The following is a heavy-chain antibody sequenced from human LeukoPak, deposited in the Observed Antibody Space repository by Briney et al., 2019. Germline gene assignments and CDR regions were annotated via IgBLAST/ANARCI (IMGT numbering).Heavy chain of an antibody. J-gene: IGHJ3*01. D-gene: IGHD2-21*02. CDR3: AREGPGGDLT. CDR2: IIPISGTT. Sequence: SVKVSCKSSGGTFKNYSVNWVRQAPGQGLEWMGRIIPISGTTNYAQKFQGRVTITTDEYTSTAYMELSSLRSEDTAVYYCAREGPGGDLTWGQGTMVTVSS. V-gene: IGHV1-69*05. CDR1: GGTFKNYS.